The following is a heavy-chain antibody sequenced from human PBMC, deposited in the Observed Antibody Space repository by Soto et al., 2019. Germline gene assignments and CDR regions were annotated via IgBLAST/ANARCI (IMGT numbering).Heavy chain of an antibody. V-gene: IGHV1-2*04. CDR3: VRDGGMATVPTPDFDY. CDR1: GYTFTGYY. CDR2: INPNSGGT. D-gene: IGHD4-4*01. J-gene: IGHJ4*02. Sequence: ASVKVSCKASGYTFTGYYIHWVRQAPGQGLEWMGWINPNSGGTNYAQKFQGWVTMTRDTSISTAYMELSRLRSDDTAVYYCVRDGGMATVPTPDFDYWGQGTLVTVSS.